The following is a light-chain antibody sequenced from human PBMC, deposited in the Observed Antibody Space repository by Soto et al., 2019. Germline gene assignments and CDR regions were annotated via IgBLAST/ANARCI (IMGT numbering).Light chain of an antibody. V-gene: IGKV1-12*01. CDR1: QDISRW. CDR3: QQAASFPLT. J-gene: IGKJ3*01. Sequence: DIQMTQSPSSVSASVGDRVTITCRTSQDISRWLAWYQQKPGKAPNLLIYSASTLYSGVPSRFSGSGSGTDFTLTISSLQPEDFATYYCQQAASFPLTFGPGTKVDIK. CDR2: SAS.